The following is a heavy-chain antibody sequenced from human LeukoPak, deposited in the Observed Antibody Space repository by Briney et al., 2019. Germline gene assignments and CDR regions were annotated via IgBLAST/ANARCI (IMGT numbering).Heavy chain of an antibody. CDR2: IESDGGRT. D-gene: IGHD2-2*01. Sequence: GGSLRLSCTASAFTFSSYWMHWVRQAPGKGLVWVSRIESDGGRTDYADSLKGRFTISRDNAKNTLYLEMNSLRAEDTAVYYCARVGHCSSTACFIDYWGQGTLVTVSS. V-gene: IGHV3-74*01. CDR1: AFTFSSYW. J-gene: IGHJ4*02. CDR3: ARVGHCSSTACFIDY.